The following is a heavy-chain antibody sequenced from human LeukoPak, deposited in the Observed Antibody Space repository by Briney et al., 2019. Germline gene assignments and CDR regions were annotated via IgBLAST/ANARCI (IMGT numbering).Heavy chain of an antibody. D-gene: IGHD6-13*01. CDR3: ARSMPQLVQDY. Sequence: GASVKVSCKASGYTFTGYYMHWVRQAPGQGLEWMGWINPNSGGTNYARKFQGRVTMTRDTSISTAYMELSRLRSDDTAVYYCARSMPQLVQDYWGQGTLVTVSS. CDR1: GYTFTGYY. J-gene: IGHJ4*02. CDR2: INPNSGGT. V-gene: IGHV1-2*02.